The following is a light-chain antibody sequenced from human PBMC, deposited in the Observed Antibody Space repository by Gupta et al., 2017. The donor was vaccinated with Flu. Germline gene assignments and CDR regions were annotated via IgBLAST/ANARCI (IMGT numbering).Light chain of an antibody. CDR1: TGAVTSGHS. CDR3: LLSYSGSWV. Sequence: QAVVTQEHSLTVSPGGTVPLPCGSSTGAVTSGHSPYWFQQKPGQAPRTLIYDTSNKPSWTPARFSGSLLGGKAALTLSGAQPEDEANYYCLLSYSGSWVFGGGTKLTVL. CDR2: DTS. V-gene: IGLV7-46*01. J-gene: IGLJ3*02.